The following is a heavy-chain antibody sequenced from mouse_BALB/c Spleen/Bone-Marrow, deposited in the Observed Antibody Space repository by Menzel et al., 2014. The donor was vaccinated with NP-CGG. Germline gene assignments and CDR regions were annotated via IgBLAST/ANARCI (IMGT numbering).Heavy chain of an antibody. Sequence: DVHLVESGGGLVQPGGSLKLSCAASGFDFSRYWMTWVRQAPGKGLEWIGEINPDSGTINYTPSLKDKFIISRDNAENTLYLQMSKVRSEDTALYYCARPGYYGYQNVWGAGTTVTVSS. V-gene: IGHV4-1*02. CDR2: INPDSGTI. D-gene: IGHD1-2*01. J-gene: IGHJ1*01. CDR3: ARPGYYGYQNV. CDR1: GFDFSRYW.